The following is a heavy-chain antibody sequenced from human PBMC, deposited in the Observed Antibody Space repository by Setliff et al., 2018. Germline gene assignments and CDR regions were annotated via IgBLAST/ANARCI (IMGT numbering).Heavy chain of an antibody. Sequence: GASVKVSCKASRGTFSSYGITWVRQAPGQGLEWMGGIIPIFGTTDYAQKFQGRVTITTDESTSTAYMELSSLTSEDTAVYFCARGSRGFDYWGQGALVTVSS. J-gene: IGHJ4*02. CDR1: RGTFSSYG. CDR2: IIPIFGTT. CDR3: ARGSRGFDY. V-gene: IGHV1-69*05.